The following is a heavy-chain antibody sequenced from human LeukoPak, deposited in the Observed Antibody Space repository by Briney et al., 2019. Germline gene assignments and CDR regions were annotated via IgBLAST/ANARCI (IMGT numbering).Heavy chain of an antibody. D-gene: IGHD3-22*01. CDR3: ARDYYDSSGYYYLPDY. CDR2: ISSSSNFI. CDR1: GFTFSSYS. Sequence: GGSLRLSCAASGFTFSSYSMNWVRQAPGKGLEWVSSISSSSNFIYYADSVKGRFTISRDNAKNSLYLQMNSLRAEDTAVYYCARDYYDSSGYYYLPDYWGQGTLVTVSS. J-gene: IGHJ4*02. V-gene: IGHV3-21*01.